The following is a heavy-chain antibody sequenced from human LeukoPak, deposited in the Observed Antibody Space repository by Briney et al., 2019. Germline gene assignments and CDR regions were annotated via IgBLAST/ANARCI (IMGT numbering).Heavy chain of an antibody. D-gene: IGHD1-26*01. CDR2: IYTTRST. CDR3: ARADGTGATRAAFDI. Sequence: PSETLSLTPTLSRGSITIYYWSSIPHPARKRLECILRIYTTRSTNYNPSIKSRVTMSVDTSKNQFYLKLSSVTAADTAVYYCARADGTGATRAAFDIWGQGTMVTVSS. V-gene: IGHV4-4*07. CDR1: RGSITIYY. J-gene: IGHJ3*02.